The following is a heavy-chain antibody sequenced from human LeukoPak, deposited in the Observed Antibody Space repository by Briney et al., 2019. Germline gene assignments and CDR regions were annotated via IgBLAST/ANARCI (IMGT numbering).Heavy chain of an antibody. V-gene: IGHV3-21*01. Sequence: GGSLRLSCAASGFTFSSYSMNWVRQAPGKGLEWISSISSSSSYIYYADSVKGRFTISRDNAKNSLYLQMNSLRAEDTAVYYCARDAGSGTYYFDYWGQGTLVTVSS. CDR2: ISSSSSYI. CDR3: ARDAGSGTYYFDY. CDR1: GFTFSSYS. J-gene: IGHJ4*02. D-gene: IGHD6-19*01.